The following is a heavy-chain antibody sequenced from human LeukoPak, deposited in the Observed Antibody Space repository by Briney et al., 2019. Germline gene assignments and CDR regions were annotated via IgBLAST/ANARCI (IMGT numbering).Heavy chain of an antibody. J-gene: IGHJ4*02. V-gene: IGHV1-2*02. CDR2: INPNSGGT. D-gene: IGHD3-22*01. CDR3: ARVPGDSSGYDY. Sequence: ASVKFSCKASGYTFTGYYMHWVRQAPGQGLEWMGWINPNSGGTNYAQKFQGRVTMTRDTSISTAYMELSRLRSDDTAVYYCARVPGDSSGYDYWGQGTLVTVSS. CDR1: GYTFTGYY.